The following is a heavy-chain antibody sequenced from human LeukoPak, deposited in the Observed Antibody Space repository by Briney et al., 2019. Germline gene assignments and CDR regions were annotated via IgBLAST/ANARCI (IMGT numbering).Heavy chain of an antibody. Sequence: ASVKVSCKASGFTFTSSAVQWVRQARGQRLEWIGWIVVGSGNTNYAQKFQERVTITRDMSTSTAYMELSSLRSEDTAVYYCAAEYDSSGYIVGFVGMDVWGQGTTVTVSS. CDR3: AAEYDSSGYIVGFVGMDV. J-gene: IGHJ6*02. V-gene: IGHV1-58*01. CDR2: IVVGSGNT. CDR1: GFTFTSSA. D-gene: IGHD3-22*01.